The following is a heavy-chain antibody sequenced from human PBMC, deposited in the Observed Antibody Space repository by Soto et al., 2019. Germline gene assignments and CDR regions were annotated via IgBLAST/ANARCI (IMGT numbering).Heavy chain of an antibody. CDR1: GFNFSDAW. J-gene: IGHJ5*02. Sequence: GGSLRLSCAASGFNFSDAWMSLVRQHPGKGLDWVGRIKSKSDGGTTEYAARVRGRFTISRDDSKNTLYLQMNSLKTEDTAVYYCTTDLWRIAVVVGSTGYFNPWGQGTPVAV. D-gene: IGHD2-15*01. CDR3: TTDLWRIAVVVGSTGYFNP. CDR2: IKSKSDGGTT. V-gene: IGHV3-15*01.